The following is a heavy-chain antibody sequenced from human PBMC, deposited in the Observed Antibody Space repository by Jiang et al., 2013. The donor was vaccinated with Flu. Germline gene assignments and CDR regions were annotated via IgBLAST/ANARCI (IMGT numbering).Heavy chain of an antibody. J-gene: IGHJ4*02. Sequence: GPGLVKPSQTLSLTCTVSGGSISSGGYYWSWIRQHPGKGLEWIGYIYYSGSTYYNPSLKSRVTISVDTSKNQFSLKLSSVTAADTAVYYCARAWGEVKSGAAAGIGAPPEGPFDYWGQGTLV. D-gene: IGHD6-13*01. CDR1: GGSISSGGYY. V-gene: IGHV4-31*03. CDR2: IYYSGST. CDR3: ARAWGEVKSGAAAGIGAPPEGPFDY.